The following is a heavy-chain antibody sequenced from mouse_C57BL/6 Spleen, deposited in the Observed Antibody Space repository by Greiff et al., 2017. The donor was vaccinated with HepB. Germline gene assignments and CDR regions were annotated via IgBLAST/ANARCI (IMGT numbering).Heavy chain of an antibody. Sequence: VQGVESGAELVRPGTSVKMSCKASGYTFTNYWIGWAKQRPGHGLEWIGDIYPGGGYTNYNEKFKGKATLTADKSSSTAYMQFSSLTSEDSAIYYCARKGDEDYAMDYWGQGTSVTVSS. J-gene: IGHJ4*01. CDR1: GYTFTNYW. CDR2: IYPGGGYT. V-gene: IGHV1-63*01. CDR3: ARKGDEDYAMDY.